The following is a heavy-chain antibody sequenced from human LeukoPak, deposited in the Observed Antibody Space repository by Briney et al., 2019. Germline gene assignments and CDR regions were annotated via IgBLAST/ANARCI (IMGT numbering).Heavy chain of an antibody. J-gene: IGHJ6*02. CDR2: IYPGDSDT. CDR3: ARLNSSGYYNYYGMDV. V-gene: IGHV5-51*01. Sequence: PGESLKISCKGSGYIFSNYWIAWVRQMPGKGLEWMGIIYPGDSDTRYSPSFQGQVTISADKSISTAYLQWSSLKASDTAMYYCARLNSSGYYNYYGMDVWGQGTTVTVSS. CDR1: GYIFSNYW. D-gene: IGHD3-22*01.